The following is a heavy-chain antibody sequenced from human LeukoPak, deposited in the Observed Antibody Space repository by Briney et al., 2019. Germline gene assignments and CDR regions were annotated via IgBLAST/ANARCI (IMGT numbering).Heavy chain of an antibody. CDR3: AMFFTYYYDSSGYPLDY. D-gene: IGHD3-22*01. CDR2: IRYDGSNK. CDR1: GFTFSSYG. J-gene: IGHJ4*02. Sequence: PGGSLRLSCAASGFTFSSYGMHWVRQAPGKGLEWVALIRYDGSNKYYADSVKGRFTISRDNSKNTLYLQMNSLRAEDTAVYYCAMFFTYYYDSSGYPLDYWGQGTLVTVSS. V-gene: IGHV3-30*02.